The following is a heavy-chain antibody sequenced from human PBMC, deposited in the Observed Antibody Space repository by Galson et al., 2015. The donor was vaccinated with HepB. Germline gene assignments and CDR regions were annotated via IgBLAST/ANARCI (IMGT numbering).Heavy chain of an antibody. Sequence: SGAEVKKPGESLRISCKGSGYSFTSYWISWVRQMPGKGLEWMGRIDPSDSYTNYSPSFQGHVTISADKSISTAYLQWSSLKASDTAMYYCARSSGYSAGDYYYGMDVWGQGTTVTVSS. J-gene: IGHJ6*02. CDR2: IDPSDSYT. V-gene: IGHV5-10-1*01. D-gene: IGHD5-12*01. CDR3: ARSSGYSAGDYYYGMDV. CDR1: GYSFTSYW.